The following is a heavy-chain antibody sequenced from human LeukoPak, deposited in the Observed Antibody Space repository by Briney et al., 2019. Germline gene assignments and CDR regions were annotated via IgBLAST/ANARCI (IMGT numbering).Heavy chain of an antibody. CDR1: GYTFTSYG. V-gene: IGHV1-18*01. D-gene: IGHD1-7*01. Sequence: GAPVKVSCKASGYTFTSYGISWVRQAPGQGLEWMGWISAYNGNTNYAQKLQGRVTMTTDTSTSTAYMELRSLRSDDTAVYYCARGPPNWNYVEYYFDYWGQGTLVTVSS. CDR3: ARGPPNWNYVEYYFDY. J-gene: IGHJ4*02. CDR2: ISAYNGNT.